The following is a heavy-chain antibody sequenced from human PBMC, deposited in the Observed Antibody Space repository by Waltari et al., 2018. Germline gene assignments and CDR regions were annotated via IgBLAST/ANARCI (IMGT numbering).Heavy chain of an antibody. CDR3: ARDQGLSSYYGSGSYPHYFDY. V-gene: IGHV3-48*01. CDR2: ISSSSSTI. D-gene: IGHD3-10*01. CDR1: GFTFSSYS. J-gene: IGHJ4*02. Sequence: EVQLVESGGGLVQHGGSLRLSCAASGFTFSSYSMNWVRQAPGKGLAWVSYISSSSSTIYYADSVKGRFTISRDNAKNSLYLQMNSLRAEDTAVYYCARDQGLSSYYGSGSYPHYFDYWGQGTLVTVSS.